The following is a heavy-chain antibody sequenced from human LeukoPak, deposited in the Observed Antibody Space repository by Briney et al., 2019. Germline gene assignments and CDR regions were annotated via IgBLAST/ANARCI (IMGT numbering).Heavy chain of an antibody. CDR2: VYYSGST. CDR3: ARGGTSGYYFQAYDY. D-gene: IGHD3-22*01. V-gene: IGHV4-59*12. CDR1: GDSMNNYY. Sequence: SETLSLTCNVSGDSMNNYYWSWIRQPPGKGLEWIAYVYYSGSTNYNPSLKSRVTISVDTSKNQFSLKLSSVTAADTAVYYCARGGTSGYYFQAYDYWGQGTLVTVSS. J-gene: IGHJ4*02.